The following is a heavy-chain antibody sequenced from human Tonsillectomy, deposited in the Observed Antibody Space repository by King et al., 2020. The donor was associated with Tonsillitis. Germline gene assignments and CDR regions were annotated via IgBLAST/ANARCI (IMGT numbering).Heavy chain of an antibody. D-gene: IGHD3-22*01. CDR3: ARESYDSGGYEEDDAFDI. CDR2: ISSSTSTI. V-gene: IGHV3-11*01. CDR1: GFTFSDYS. Sequence: VQLVESGGGLVKPGGSLRLSCAASGFTFSDYSMTWIRQPPGKGLEWVSYISSSTSTIYYADSVKGRFTISRDNAKNSLYLQMNSLRAEDTAVYYCARESYDSGGYEEDDAFDIWGQGTMVTVSS. J-gene: IGHJ3*02.